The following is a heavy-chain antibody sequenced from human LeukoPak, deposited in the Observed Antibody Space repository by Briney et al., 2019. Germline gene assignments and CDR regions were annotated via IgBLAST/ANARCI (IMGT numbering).Heavy chain of an antibody. Sequence: TSETLSLTCTVSGGSMSSYYWSWIRQPPGKGLEWIGYIYYSGSTKYNPSLKSRLTISVDTSKNQFSLKLYSVTAADTAVYYCARRLGGSGSYYYWGQGTLVTVSS. CDR2: IYYSGST. CDR1: GGSMSSYY. V-gene: IGHV4-59*01. D-gene: IGHD3-10*01. J-gene: IGHJ4*02. CDR3: ARRLGGSGSYYY.